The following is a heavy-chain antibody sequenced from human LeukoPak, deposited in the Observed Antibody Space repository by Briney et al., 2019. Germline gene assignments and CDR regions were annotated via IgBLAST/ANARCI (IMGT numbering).Heavy chain of an antibody. Sequence: SGTLSLTCAVSGGSISSSNWWRWVRQPPGKGLEWIGDVYQSGSTNFNPSLKSRVSMSVDKSKNQFSLNLSSVTAADTAVYYCAQFSSHSDRLADYCGQGTLDTVSS. CDR3: AQFSSHSDRLADY. CDR2: VYQSGST. J-gene: IGHJ4*02. CDR1: GGSISSSNW. V-gene: IGHV4-4*02. D-gene: IGHD6-6*01.